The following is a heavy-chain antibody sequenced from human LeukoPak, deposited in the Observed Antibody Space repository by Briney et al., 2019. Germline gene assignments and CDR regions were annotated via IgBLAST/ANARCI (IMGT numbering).Heavy chain of an antibody. CDR3: AIREDSSSWYNGYYYYGMDV. CDR2: ISSSGSTI. J-gene: IGHJ6*04. CDR1: GFTFSSYE. D-gene: IGHD6-13*01. V-gene: IGHV3-48*03. Sequence: GGSLRLSCAASGFTFSSYEMNWVRQAPGKGLEWVSYISSSGSTIYYADFVKGRFTISRDNAKNSLYLQMNSLRAEDTAVYYCAIREDSSSWYNGYYYYGMDVWGKGTTVTVSS.